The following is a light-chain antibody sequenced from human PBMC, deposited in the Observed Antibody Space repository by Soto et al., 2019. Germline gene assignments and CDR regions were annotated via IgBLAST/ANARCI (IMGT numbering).Light chain of an antibody. J-gene: IGLJ3*02. CDR3: SSYAGSNGVV. V-gene: IGLV2-8*01. CDR1: SSYVGDYDY. Sequence: QSALTQPPSASGSPGQSVTISCSGPSSYVGDYDYVSWYQLHPGKAPKLLIYEVIKRPSGVPDRFSGSKTGNTASLTVSGLQAEDEADYYCSSYAGSNGVVFGGGTKLTVL. CDR2: EVI.